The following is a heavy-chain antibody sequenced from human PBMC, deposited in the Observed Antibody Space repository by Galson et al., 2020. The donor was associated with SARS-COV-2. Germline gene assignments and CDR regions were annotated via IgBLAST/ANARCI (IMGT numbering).Heavy chain of an antibody. CDR2: IWYDGSNK. CDR3: AKDGRLLGVADFQH. V-gene: IGHV3-33*06. J-gene: IGHJ1*01. Sequence: GGSLRLSCAASGFTFSSYGMHWVRQAPGKGLEWVAVIWYDGSNKYYADSVKGRFTISRDNSKNTLYLQMNSLRAEDTAVYYCAKDGRLLGVADFQHWGQGTLVTVSS. D-gene: IGHD2-15*01. CDR1: GFTFSSYG.